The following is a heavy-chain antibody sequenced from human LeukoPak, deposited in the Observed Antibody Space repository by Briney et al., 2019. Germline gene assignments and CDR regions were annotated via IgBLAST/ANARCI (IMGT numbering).Heavy chain of an antibody. CDR1: GFGFSDYA. J-gene: IGHJ6*02. CDR2: IRYDGSYE. V-gene: IGHV3-30*02. CDR3: AREYDYYYYGMDV. Sequence: GGSLRLSCAASGFGFSDYAMHWVRQAPGKGLEWVAFIRYDGSYEYYADSVKGRFTVSRDNSKNTLYLQMNTLRVEDTAVYYCAREYDYYYYGMDVWGQGTTVTVSS.